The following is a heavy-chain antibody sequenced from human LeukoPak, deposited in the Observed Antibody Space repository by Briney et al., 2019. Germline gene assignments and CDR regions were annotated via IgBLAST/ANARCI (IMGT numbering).Heavy chain of an antibody. V-gene: IGHV3-74*01. D-gene: IGHD6-19*01. CDR2: INSDGRST. CDR1: GFTFSSNW. CDR3: ARGEIYRRLAVAGAGAAY. Sequence: GGSLRLSCAASGFTFSSNWMHWVRQAPGHGLVWVSRINSDGRSTSYADSVKGRFTISRDNAQNSLYLQMFSLRAEDTAVYYCARGEIYRRLAVAGAGAAYWGQGTLVTVSS. J-gene: IGHJ4*02.